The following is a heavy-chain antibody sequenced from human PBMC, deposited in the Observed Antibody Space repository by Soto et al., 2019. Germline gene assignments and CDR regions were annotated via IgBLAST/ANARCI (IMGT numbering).Heavy chain of an antibody. V-gene: IGHV4-59*01. J-gene: IGHJ4*03. CDR1: GDSISNSY. D-gene: IGHD3-16*01. Sequence: SETLSLTCTVSGDSISNSYLSWIRQPPGRGLEWIGYIYDSGSTTYNPSLDNRVTISVDTSKNQFSLKLSSVTAADTAVYYCVMFAYIPTPPNLWRHRTLVSVS. CDR2: IYDSGST. CDR3: VMFAYIPTPPNL.